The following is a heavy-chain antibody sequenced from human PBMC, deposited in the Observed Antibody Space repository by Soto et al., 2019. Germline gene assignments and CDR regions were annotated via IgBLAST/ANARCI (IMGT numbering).Heavy chain of an antibody. V-gene: IGHV3-74*01. J-gene: IGHJ4*02. Sequence: EVLLVESGGGLVQPGGSLRLSCAASGFTFRSYWRYWVRQAPGKGLEWVSRIKTDGSITSYADSVKGRFTVSRDNARDTLDLQMNSLRVEDTAVYYCAKDLSSVPEYWGQGTLVTVSS. D-gene: IGHD1-26*01. CDR3: AKDLSSVPEY. CDR1: GFTFRSYW. CDR2: IKTDGSIT.